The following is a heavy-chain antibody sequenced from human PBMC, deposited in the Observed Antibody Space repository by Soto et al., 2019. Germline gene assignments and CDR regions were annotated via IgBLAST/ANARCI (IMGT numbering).Heavy chain of an antibody. CDR1: GFTFSSYW. CDR2: IKQDGSEK. V-gene: IGHV3-7*03. D-gene: IGHD3-22*01. Sequence: EVQLVESGGGLVQPGGSLRLSCAASGFTFSSYWMSWVRQAPGKGLEWVANIKQDGSEKYYVDSVKGRFTIFRDNAKNSLYLQMNSLRAEDTAVYYCARGAYYYDSSGYYPFDYWGQGTLVTVSS. CDR3: ARGAYYYDSSGYYPFDY. J-gene: IGHJ4*02.